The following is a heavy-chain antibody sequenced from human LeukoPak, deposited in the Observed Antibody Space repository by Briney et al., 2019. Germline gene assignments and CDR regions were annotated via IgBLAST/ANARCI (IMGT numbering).Heavy chain of an antibody. CDR3: ARDGVLDYYYYYMDV. J-gene: IGHJ6*03. CDR1: GGSISSGSYY. D-gene: IGHD3-16*01. Sequence: TLSLTCTVSGGSISSGSYYWSWIRQPAGKALERIGRIYTSGSTNYNPSLKSRVIISVDTTKKQVSMKLSSVTAADTAVYYCARDGVLDYYYYYMDVWGKGTTVTVSS. CDR2: IYTSGST. V-gene: IGHV4-61*02.